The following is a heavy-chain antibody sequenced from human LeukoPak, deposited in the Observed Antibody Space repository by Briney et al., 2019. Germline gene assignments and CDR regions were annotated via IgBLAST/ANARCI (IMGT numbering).Heavy chain of an antibody. CDR1: GGTFSSYA. D-gene: IGHD2-2*01. CDR2: SIPIFGTA. V-gene: IGHV1-69*06. J-gene: IGHJ6*03. Sequence: ASVKVSCKASGGTFSSYAISWVRQAPGQGLEWMGGSIPIFGTANYAQKFQGRVTITAEKSTSTAYMDLSSLRSEETAVYYCARAYCSSTSCSTPLSLAYYYYMDVWGKGTTVTVSS. CDR3: ARAYCSSTSCSTPLSLAYYYYMDV.